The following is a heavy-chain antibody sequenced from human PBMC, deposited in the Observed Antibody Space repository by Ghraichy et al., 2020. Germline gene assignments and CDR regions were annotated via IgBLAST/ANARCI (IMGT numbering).Heavy chain of an antibody. D-gene: IGHD5-24*01. V-gene: IGHV4-39*01. CDR3: ARSHNGYRLNCFDS. Sequence: SETLSLTCTVSNDSISNSNYYWGWIRQPPGKGLEWIGSIYECGKTNYSPSLKSRVTMSAGTPKNQFSLRLSSVTAADTALYYCARSHNGYRLNCFDSWGQGILVTVSA. J-gene: IGHJ4*02. CDR2: IYECGKT. CDR1: NDSISNSNYY.